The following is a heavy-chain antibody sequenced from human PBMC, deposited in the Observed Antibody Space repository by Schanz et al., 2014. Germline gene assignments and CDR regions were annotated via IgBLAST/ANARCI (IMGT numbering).Heavy chain of an antibody. CDR3: VRDAGRDGYNLAFDV. CDR2: LYIGGGST. D-gene: IGHD1-1*01. J-gene: IGHJ3*01. Sequence: EVQLVESGGGLIQPGGSLRLSCAVSGFTVSTNYMSWVRQAPGKGLEWVSSLYIGGGSTRYADSVRGRFFISRDSSKNTLFLHMNSLRAEDTAVYYCVRDAGRDGYNLAFDVWGQGTLVTVSS. CDR1: GFTVSTNY. V-gene: IGHV3-53*01.